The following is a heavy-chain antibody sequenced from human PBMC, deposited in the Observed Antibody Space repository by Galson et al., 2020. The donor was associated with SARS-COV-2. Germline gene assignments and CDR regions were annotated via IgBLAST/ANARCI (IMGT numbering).Heavy chain of an antibody. Sequence: GESLKISCKVSGYSFTTNWIGWVRQMPGKGLEWMGIIYPGDSDTQYSPYFEGQVTISADKSTNTVYLQWTSLQASDTAMYYCARHRVDYINYGFDYWGQGTRVTVSS. D-gene: IGHD4-4*01. CDR1: GYSFTTNW. V-gene: IGHV5-51*01. J-gene: IGHJ4*02. CDR2: IYPGDSDT. CDR3: ARHRVDYINYGFDY.